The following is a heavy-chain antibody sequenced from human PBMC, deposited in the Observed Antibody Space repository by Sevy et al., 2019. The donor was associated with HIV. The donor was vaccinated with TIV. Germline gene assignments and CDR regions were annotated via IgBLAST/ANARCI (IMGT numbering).Heavy chain of an antibody. Sequence: GGSLRLSCAASGFTFRNYAMSWVHQAPGKGLEWVSTFSFGCGQINYADSVKGRFTISRDDSKNTLYLQMNSLRAEDTAIYYCAREGCSKPHDYWGQGTLVTVSS. CDR3: AREGCSKPHDY. D-gene: IGHD3-10*02. CDR1: GFTFRNYA. V-gene: IGHV3-23*01. CDR2: FSFGCGQI. J-gene: IGHJ4*02.